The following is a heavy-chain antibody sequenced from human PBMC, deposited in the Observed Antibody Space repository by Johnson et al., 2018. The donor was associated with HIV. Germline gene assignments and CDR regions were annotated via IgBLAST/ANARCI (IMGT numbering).Heavy chain of an antibody. D-gene: IGHD6-13*01. CDR3: ARDRGGIAEQFGAFDI. J-gene: IGHJ3*02. V-gene: IGHV3-20*04. CDR1: GFTFSNAW. CDR2: INWNGGST. Sequence: VLLVESGGGVVQPGRSLRLSCAASGFTFSNAWMSWVRQAPGKGLEWVGRINWNGGSTGYADSVKGRFTISRENAKNSLYLQMNSLRAGDTAVYYCARDRGGIAEQFGAFDIWGQGTMVTVSS.